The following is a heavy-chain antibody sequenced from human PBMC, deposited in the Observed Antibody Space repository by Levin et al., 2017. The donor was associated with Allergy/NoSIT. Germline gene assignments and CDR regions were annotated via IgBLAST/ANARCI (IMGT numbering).Heavy chain of an antibody. Sequence: SETLSLTCAVYGGSFSGYYWSWIRQPPGKGLEWIGEINHSGSTNYNPSLKSRVTISVDTSKNQFSLKLSSVTAADTAVYYCARLLSRGSGSYYYYYGMDVWGQGTTVTVSS. D-gene: IGHD3-10*01. V-gene: IGHV4-34*01. CDR1: GGSFSGYY. J-gene: IGHJ6*02. CDR3: ARLLSRGSGSYYYYYGMDV. CDR2: INHSGST.